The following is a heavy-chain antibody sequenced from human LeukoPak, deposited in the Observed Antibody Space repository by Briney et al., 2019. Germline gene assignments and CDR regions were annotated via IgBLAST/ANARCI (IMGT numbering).Heavy chain of an antibody. V-gene: IGHV3-23*01. D-gene: IGHD5-18*01. CDR1: GFTFSSYA. CDR3: AKGGRGYSYGSVLDAFDI. CDR2: ISGSGGST. J-gene: IGHJ3*02. Sequence: PGGSLRLSCAASGFTFSSYAMSWVRQAPGKGLEWVSSISGSGGSTSYADSVKGRFTISRDNSKNTLYLRMNSLRAEDTAVYYCAKGGRGYSYGSVLDAFDIWGQGTMVTVSS.